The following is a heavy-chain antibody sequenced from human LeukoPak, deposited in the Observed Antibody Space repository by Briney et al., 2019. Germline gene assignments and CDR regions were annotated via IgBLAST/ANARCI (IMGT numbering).Heavy chain of an antibody. Sequence: ASVKVSCKASGYTFTSYAMHWVRQAPGQRLEWMGWINACNGNTKYSQEFQGRVTITRDTSASTAYMELSSLRSEDMAVYYCAGVVKYRSGPLTDLLPYYFDYWGQGTLVTVSS. V-gene: IGHV1-3*03. J-gene: IGHJ4*02. CDR1: GYTFTSYA. CDR2: INACNGNT. CDR3: AGVVKYRSGPLTDLLPYYFDY. D-gene: IGHD6-19*01.